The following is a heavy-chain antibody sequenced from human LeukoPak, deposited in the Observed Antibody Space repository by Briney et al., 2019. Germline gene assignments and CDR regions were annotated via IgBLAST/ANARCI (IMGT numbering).Heavy chain of an antibody. V-gene: IGHV3-21*01. D-gene: IGHD3-22*01. J-gene: IGHJ4*02. Sequence: GGSLRLSCAASGFTFSSYSMNWVRQAPGKGLEWVSSISSSSSYIHYADSVKGRFTISRDNAKNSLYLQMNSLRAEDTAVYYCARDISASSGYPDYWGQGTLVTVSS. CDR3: ARDISASSGYPDY. CDR1: GFTFSSYS. CDR2: ISSSSSYI.